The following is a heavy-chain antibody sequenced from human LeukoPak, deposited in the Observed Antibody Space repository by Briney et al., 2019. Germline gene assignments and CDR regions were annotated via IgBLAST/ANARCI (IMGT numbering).Heavy chain of an antibody. D-gene: IGHD2/OR15-2a*01. Sequence: SVKVSCKASGGTLSSYAISWVRQAPGQGLEWMGGIIPIFGTANYAQKFQGRVTITADKSTSTAYMELSSLRSEDTAVYYCAREGLGSIGGGDYWGQGTLVTVSS. CDR1: GGTLSSYA. V-gene: IGHV1-69*06. CDR2: IIPIFGTA. J-gene: IGHJ4*02. CDR3: AREGLGSIGGGDY.